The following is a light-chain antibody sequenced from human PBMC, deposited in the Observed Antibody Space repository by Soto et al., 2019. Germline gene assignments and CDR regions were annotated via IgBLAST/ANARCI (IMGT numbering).Light chain of an antibody. CDR2: QTS. CDR3: QQYPSAPRT. V-gene: IGKV3-11*01. Sequence: ELEWTQSQPKSAVSAGRIAIGGCRTSQSVSSYLDWYQQKPGQAPRLLIYQTSIRAAGIPARFSASGSETAYSLTLSRLEPDDSAVYHCQQYPSAPRTVGQGTRLEIK. CDR1: QSVSSY. J-gene: IGKJ5*01.